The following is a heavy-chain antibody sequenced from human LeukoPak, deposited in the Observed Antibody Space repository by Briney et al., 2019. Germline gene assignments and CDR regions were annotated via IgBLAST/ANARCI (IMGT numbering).Heavy chain of an antibody. CDR1: GDSFSSGNYY. V-gene: IGHV4-61*01. CDR2: MSPSGTT. Sequence: PSGTLSLTCTVSGDSFSSGNYYLTWIRQPPGKGLDWITYMSPSGTTKYNPSLKSRVTPSVDTSRTQFSLRLSSVTAADTAMYYCAWGHDDRSGSFDYWGQGTLVTVSS. J-gene: IGHJ4*02. D-gene: IGHD3-22*01. CDR3: AWGHDDRSGSFDY.